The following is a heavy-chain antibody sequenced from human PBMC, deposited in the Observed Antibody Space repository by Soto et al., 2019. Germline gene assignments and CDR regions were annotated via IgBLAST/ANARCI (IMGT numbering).Heavy chain of an antibody. CDR3: ASEIMETLMFDGMDV. V-gene: IGHV3-13*01. J-gene: IGHJ6*02. CDR1: GFTFSNHD. D-gene: IGHD3-10*02. CDR2: IGTAGDT. Sequence: GGSLRLSCAASGFTFSNHDMHWVRQTTGKGLEWVSAIGTAGDTSYAGSVKGRFTISRENAKNSLYLQMNSLRAEDTAVYYCASEIMETLMFDGMDVWGQGTTVTVSS.